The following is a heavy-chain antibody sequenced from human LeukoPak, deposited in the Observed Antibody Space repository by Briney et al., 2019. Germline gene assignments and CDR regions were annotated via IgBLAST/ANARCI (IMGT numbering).Heavy chain of an antibody. D-gene: IGHD3-22*01. CDR1: GYSFTSYW. J-gene: IGHJ4*02. Sequence: GESLKISCKGSGYSFTSYWIGWVRQMPGKGLEWMGIIYPGDSDTRYSPSFQGQVTISADKSISTAYLQWSSLKASDTAMYYCATSTYDSSGYYYDRGDYWGQGTLVTVSS. V-gene: IGHV5-51*01. CDR3: ATSTYDSSGYYYDRGDY. CDR2: IYPGDSDT.